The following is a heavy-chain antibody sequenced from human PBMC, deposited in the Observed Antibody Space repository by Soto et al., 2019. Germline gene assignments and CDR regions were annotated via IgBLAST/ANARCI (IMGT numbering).Heavy chain of an antibody. CDR2: IYGGSST. CDR1: GFTVSSNY. Sequence: EVQLVESGGGLVQPGGSLRLSCAASGFTVSSNYMSWVRQAPGKGLEWVSVIYGGSSTYYADSVKGRFTISRDNSKNTLYLQMNSLRAEDTAAYYCTRDRIAAPGTEWGQGTLVTVSS. V-gene: IGHV3-66*01. D-gene: IGHD6-13*01. CDR3: TRDRIAAPGTE. J-gene: IGHJ4*02.